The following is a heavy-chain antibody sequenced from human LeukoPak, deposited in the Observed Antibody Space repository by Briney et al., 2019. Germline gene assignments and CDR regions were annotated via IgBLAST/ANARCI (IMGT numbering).Heavy chain of an antibody. CDR1: GFTFSSYW. J-gene: IGHJ6*03. D-gene: IGHD3-10*01. V-gene: IGHV3-7*01. Sequence: GGSLRLSCAASGFTFSSYWMSWVRQAPGKGLEWVANIKQDGSERYYVDSVKGRFTISRDNAKNSLYLQMNSLRAEDTAVYYCARLYGSGIYYYYYYMDVWGKGTTVTISS. CDR2: IKQDGSER. CDR3: ARLYGSGIYYYYYYMDV.